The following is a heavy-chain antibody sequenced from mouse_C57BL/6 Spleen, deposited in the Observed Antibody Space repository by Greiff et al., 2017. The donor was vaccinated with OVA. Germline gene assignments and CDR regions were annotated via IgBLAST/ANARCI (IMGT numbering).Heavy chain of an antibody. CDR2: IYPRSGNT. J-gene: IGHJ4*01. Sequence: VKLMESGAELARPGASVKLSCKASGYTFTSYGISWVKQRTGQGLEWIGEIYPRSGNTYYNEKFKGKATLTADKSSSTAYMELRSLTSEDSAVYFCAREATVVPPMDYWGQGTSVTVSS. D-gene: IGHD1-1*01. V-gene: IGHV1-81*01. CDR3: AREATVVPPMDY. CDR1: GYTFTSYG.